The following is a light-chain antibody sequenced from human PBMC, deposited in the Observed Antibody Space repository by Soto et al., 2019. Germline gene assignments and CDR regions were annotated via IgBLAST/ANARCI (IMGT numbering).Light chain of an antibody. V-gene: IGKV3-15*01. J-gene: IGKJ2*01. Sequence: EIVMTQSPATLSVSPGEKATPSSRASQSLSANLAWYQQKPGQAPRLLIYGASTRATGVPGRFSGSGSGTEFSLTISSLQSEDFAVYYCQQYNKWPSYTFGQGTKLEIK. CDR1: QSLSAN. CDR3: QQYNKWPSYT. CDR2: GAS.